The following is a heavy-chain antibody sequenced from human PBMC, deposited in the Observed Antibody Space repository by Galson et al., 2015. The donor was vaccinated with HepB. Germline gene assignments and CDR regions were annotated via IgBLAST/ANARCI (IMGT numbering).Heavy chain of an antibody. CDR1: GFPFSTYG. CDR2: ISSSTVTT. Sequence: SLRLSCAASGFPFSTYGMTWVRQAPGKGLEWLSFISSSTVTTYYAGSVKGRFTVSRDNAKNLLFLQMNSLRGEDTAVYYCARGDRRMGYGMDVWGQGTTVIVSS. CDR3: ARGDRRMGYGMDV. J-gene: IGHJ6*02. V-gene: IGHV3-48*01. D-gene: IGHD1-26*01.